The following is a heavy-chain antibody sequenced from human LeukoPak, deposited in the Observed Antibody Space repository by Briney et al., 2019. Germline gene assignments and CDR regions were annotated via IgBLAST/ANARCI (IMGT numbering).Heavy chain of an antibody. V-gene: IGHV4-39*01. Sequence: PSETLSLTCTVSGGYVSSTTYYWSWIRQPPGKGLEWIASINYSVCTYYNPSLKSRVTISVDTSENQFSLKLNSVTAAETAVYYCARYVVYGSGKYYFDYWGQGTLVTVSS. CDR3: ARYVVYGSGKYYFDY. D-gene: IGHD3-10*01. CDR2: INYSVCT. CDR1: GGYVSSTTYY. J-gene: IGHJ4*02.